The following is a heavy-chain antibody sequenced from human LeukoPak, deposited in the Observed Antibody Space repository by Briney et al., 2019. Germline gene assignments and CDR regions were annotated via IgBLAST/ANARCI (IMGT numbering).Heavy chain of an antibody. CDR3: AKLAKYFYGAETFYFFEH. CDR2: INQDGTEK. V-gene: IGHV3-7*01. D-gene: IGHD3-10*01. J-gene: IGHJ4*02. Sequence: PGGSLRLSCAASGSSFTTYWMSWVRQAQGKGLEWVANINQDGTEKYYVDSVKGRFTISRDNGKNSLYLQMNSLRVEDTAVYYCAKLAKYFYGAETFYFFEHWGQGTPVTASS. CDR1: GSSFTTYW.